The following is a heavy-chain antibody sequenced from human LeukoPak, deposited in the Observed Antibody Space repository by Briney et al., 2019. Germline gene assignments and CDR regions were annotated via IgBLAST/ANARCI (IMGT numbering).Heavy chain of an antibody. CDR2: ISYDGSNK. J-gene: IGHJ6*02. CDR3: AKVRAGDRPSPYYYGMDV. Sequence: PGRSLRLSCAASGFTFSRHGMHWVRQAPGKGLEWVAVISYDGSNKYYADSVKGRFTISRDNSKNTLYLQMNSLRAEDTTVYYCAKVRAGDRPSPYYYGMDVWGQGTTVTVSS. V-gene: IGHV3-30*18. CDR1: GFTFSRHG. D-gene: IGHD2-21*02.